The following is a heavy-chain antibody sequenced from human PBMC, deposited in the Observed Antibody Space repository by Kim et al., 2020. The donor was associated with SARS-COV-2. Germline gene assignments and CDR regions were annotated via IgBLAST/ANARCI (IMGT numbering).Heavy chain of an antibody. J-gene: IGHJ4*02. D-gene: IGHD3-9*01. CDR2: ISSSSSYT. CDR3: ARADYDILNGYYIDY. CDR1: GFTFSDYY. Sequence: GGSLRLSCAASGFTFSDYYMSWIRQAPGKGLEWVSYISSSSSYTNYADSVKGRFTISRDNAKNSLYLQMNSLRAEDTAVYYCARADYDILNGYYIDYWGQGTLGTVSS. V-gene: IGHV3-11*05.